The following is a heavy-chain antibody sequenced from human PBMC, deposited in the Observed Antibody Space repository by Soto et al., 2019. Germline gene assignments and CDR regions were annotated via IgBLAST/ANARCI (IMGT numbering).Heavy chain of an antibody. CDR3: ARDRERDAWYEDY. CDR2: ISGRDGST. J-gene: IGHJ4*02. Sequence: EVQLLESGGGLVHSGGSLRLSCVASGFRFSSYAMSWVRQAPGEGLEWVSVISGRDGSTYYADFVKGRFTISRDDSRNTLYLQMHSLRAEDTAVYYCARDRERDAWYEDYWGQGTLVTVSS. D-gene: IGHD6-13*01. CDR1: GFRFSSYA. V-gene: IGHV3-23*01.